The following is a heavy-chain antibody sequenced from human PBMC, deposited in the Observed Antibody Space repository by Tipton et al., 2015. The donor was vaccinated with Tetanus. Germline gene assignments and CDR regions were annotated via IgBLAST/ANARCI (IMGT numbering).Heavy chain of an antibody. Sequence: ASGFTLRRYGMHWVRQDPGKGLEWVAIIWFDGSKTYYADSVKGRFIVSRDNTKSMLYLQMNTLRAEDTAVYYCARGANNYGYYLAHWGQGTLVTVS. J-gene: IGHJ4*02. V-gene: IGHV3-33*01. CDR2: IWFDGSKT. CDR1: GFTLRRYG. CDR3: ARGANNYGYYLAH. D-gene: IGHD5-18*01.